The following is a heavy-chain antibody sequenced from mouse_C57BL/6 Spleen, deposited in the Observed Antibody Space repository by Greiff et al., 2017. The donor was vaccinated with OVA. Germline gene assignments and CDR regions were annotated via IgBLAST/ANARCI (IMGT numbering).Heavy chain of an antibody. D-gene: IGHD2-4*01. Sequence: EVQLQQSGTVLARPGASVKMSCKTSGYTFTSYWMHWVKQRPGQGLEWIGAIYPGNSDTSYNQKFKGKAKLTAVTSASTAYMELSSLTNEDSAVYYCTRRYYDYDLAWFAYWGQGTLVTVSA. V-gene: IGHV1-5*01. CDR1: GYTFTSYW. CDR2: IYPGNSDT. CDR3: TRRYYDYDLAWFAY. J-gene: IGHJ3*01.